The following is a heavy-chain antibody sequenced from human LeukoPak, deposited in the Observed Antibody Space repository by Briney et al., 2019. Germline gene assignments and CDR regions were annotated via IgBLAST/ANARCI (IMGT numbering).Heavy chain of an antibody. V-gene: IGHV1-2*02. CDR3: ARLSDGYNAY. Sequence: ASVTVSFTASGYTFTNYYIHWVRQAPGQGLEWMGWINPNSGGTNYAQKFQGRVTMTRDTSISTAYMELSRLKSDDTAVFYCARLSDGYNAYWGQGTLVTVSS. CDR2: INPNSGGT. J-gene: IGHJ4*02. D-gene: IGHD5-24*01. CDR1: GYTFTNYY.